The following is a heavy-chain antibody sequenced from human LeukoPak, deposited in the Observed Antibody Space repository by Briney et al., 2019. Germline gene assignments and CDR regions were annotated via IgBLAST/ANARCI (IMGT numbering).Heavy chain of an antibody. J-gene: IGHJ4*02. CDR3: ARDVATIPDY. Sequence: ASVKVSCKASGYTFTSYDFNWVRQATGQRPEWMGWMSPNSGDTNYAQKLQGRVTMTTDTSTSTAYMELRSLRSDDTAVYYCARDVATIPDYWGQGTLVTVSS. V-gene: IGHV1-18*01. D-gene: IGHD5-12*01. CDR2: MSPNSGDT. CDR1: GYTFTSYD.